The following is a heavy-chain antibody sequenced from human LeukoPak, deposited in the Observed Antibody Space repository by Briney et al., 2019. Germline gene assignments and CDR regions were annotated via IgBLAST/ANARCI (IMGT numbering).Heavy chain of an antibody. Sequence: PGGSLRLSCAASGFTFSSYGMHWVRQAPGKGLEWVAVIWYDGSNKYYADSVKGRFTISRDNAKNSLYLQMNSLRAEDTAVYYCARPSDVWGQGTTVTVSS. CDR2: IWYDGSNK. V-gene: IGHV3-33*01. CDR3: ARPSDV. CDR1: GFTFSSYG. J-gene: IGHJ6*02.